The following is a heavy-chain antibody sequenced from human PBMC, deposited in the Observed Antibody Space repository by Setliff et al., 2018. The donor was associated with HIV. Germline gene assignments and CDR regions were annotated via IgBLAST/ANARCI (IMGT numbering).Heavy chain of an antibody. J-gene: IGHJ4*02. D-gene: IGHD6-19*01. CDR2: TKNKANNYAA. V-gene: IGHV3-72*01. CDR3: TKEGARSGPDFDH. CDR1: GFSFSSYA. Sequence: GGSLRLSCAASGFSFSSYAMSWVRQTPGKGLEWVGRTKNKANNYAAQYAASVKGRFIISRDESTNSLCLQMSSLKTEDTAVYYRTKEGARSGPDFDHWGQGTLVTVSS.